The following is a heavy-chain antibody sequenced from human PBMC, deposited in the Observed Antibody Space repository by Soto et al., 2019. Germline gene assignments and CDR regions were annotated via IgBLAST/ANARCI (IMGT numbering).Heavy chain of an antibody. J-gene: IGHJ3*01. CDR2: LYDVDGT. D-gene: IGHD1-1*01. CDR1: GFTVSGKRY. V-gene: IGHV3-53*01. CDR3: ASWHEREHAYDV. Sequence: GGSLRLSCAAFGFTVSGKRYVAWVRQAPGKGLEWISALYDVDGTFYADSVKGRFTTSSDSSKTTVYLQMNGLRPDDTAVYYCASWHEREHAYDVWGRGTTVTVSS.